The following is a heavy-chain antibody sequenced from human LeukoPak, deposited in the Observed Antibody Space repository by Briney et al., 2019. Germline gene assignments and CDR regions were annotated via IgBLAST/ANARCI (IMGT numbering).Heavy chain of an antibody. CDR1: GGSLSSYY. J-gene: IGHJ4*02. D-gene: IGHD3-10*01. V-gene: IGHV4-59*01. CDR3: ARDRLRGVYFDD. Sequence: SETLSLTCTVSGGSLSSYYWSSIRQPPGKGLEWIGYIYYSGSTNYNPSLKSRVTISVDTSKNQFSLKLSSVTAADTAVYYCARDRLRGVYFDDWSQGTLVTV. CDR2: IYYSGST.